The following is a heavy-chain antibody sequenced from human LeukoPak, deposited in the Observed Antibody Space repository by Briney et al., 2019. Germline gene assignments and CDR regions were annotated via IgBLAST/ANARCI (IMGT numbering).Heavy chain of an antibody. V-gene: IGHV5-10-1*01. CDR3: ARDGGGVSSWVSH. D-gene: IGHD2-8*02. CDR1: GYSFSSYW. J-gene: IGHJ4*02. Sequence: GESLKISCKGSGYSFSSYWISWMRQMPGKGLEWMGRIDPGDSFTKYRPSLEGRVTISADKSLSTVYLQWSGLKASDTAIYYCARDGGGVSSWVSHWGQGTLVTVSS. CDR2: IDPGDSFT.